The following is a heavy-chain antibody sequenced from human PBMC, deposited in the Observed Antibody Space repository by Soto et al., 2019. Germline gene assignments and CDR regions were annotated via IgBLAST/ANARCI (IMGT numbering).Heavy chain of an antibody. V-gene: IGHV3-48*02. J-gene: IGHJ1*01. D-gene: IGHD3-16*01. CDR1: GFTFSSYS. CDR3: ARDGSDLLGD. Sequence: GGSLRLSCAASGFTFSSYSMNWVRQAPGKGLEWVSFISSSGSPISYADSVKGRFTISRDNAKNSLYLQMNSLRDEDTAVYYCARDGSDLLGDWGQGTLVTVSS. CDR2: ISSSGSPI.